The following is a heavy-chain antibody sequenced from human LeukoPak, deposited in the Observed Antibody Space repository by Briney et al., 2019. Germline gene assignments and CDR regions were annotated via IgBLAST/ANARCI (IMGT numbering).Heavy chain of an antibody. CDR1: GFTFSTYS. V-gene: IGHV3-21*04. CDR3: AKTRIPGGYSYAWYFGY. D-gene: IGHD5-18*01. CDR2: ISSSSDYR. J-gene: IGHJ4*02. Sequence: GGSLRLSCAASGFTFSTYSMNWVRQAPGKGLEWVSSISSSSDYRYYADSVKGRFTISRDNSKNTLYLQMNSLRAEDTAVYYCAKTRIPGGYSYAWYFGYWGQGTLVTVSS.